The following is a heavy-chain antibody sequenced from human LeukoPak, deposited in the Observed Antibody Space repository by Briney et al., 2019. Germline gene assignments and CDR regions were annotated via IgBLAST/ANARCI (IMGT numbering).Heavy chain of an antibody. J-gene: IGHJ5*02. CDR3: ARNSPRDVAGRQFLPGVLSLLSQCDNCFDP. Sequence: ASAKVSCMASGYTFTNYGISWVRQAPGQGLEWMGWINTYNGNTNYAQKFQGRVTMTTDTSTSTAYMELRSLRSDDTAVYYCARNSPRDVAGRQFLPGVLSLLSQCDNCFDPWGQGTLVSVSS. V-gene: IGHV1-18*04. CDR1: GYTFTNYG. CDR2: INTYNGNT. D-gene: IGHD7-27*01.